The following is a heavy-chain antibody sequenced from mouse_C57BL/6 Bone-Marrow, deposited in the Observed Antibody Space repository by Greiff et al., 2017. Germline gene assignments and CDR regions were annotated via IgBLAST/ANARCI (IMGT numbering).Heavy chain of an antibody. J-gene: IGHJ2*01. CDR3: AREEITTADY. CDR2: IDPSDSYT. Sequence: VQLQQPGAELVKPGASVKLSCKASGYTFPSYWMQWVNQKPGQGLEWIGGIDPSDSYTNSNQKFKDKTTLTVDTSSSTAYMQLSSLTSEDSAVYYCAREEITTADYWGQGTTLTVSS. D-gene: IGHD1-2*01. V-gene: IGHV1-50*01. CDR1: GYTFPSYW.